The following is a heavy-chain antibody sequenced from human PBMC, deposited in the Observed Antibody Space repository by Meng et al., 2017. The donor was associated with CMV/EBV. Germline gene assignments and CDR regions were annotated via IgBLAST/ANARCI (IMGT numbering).Heavy chain of an antibody. CDR2: IWYDGSNK. D-gene: IGHD2-21*01. Sequence: GESVKISCAASGFTFSSYGMHWVRQAPGKGLEWVAVIWYDGSNKYYADSVKGRFTISRDNSKNTLYLQMNSLRAEDTAVYYCAKVGHIVDAFDIWGQGTMVTVSS. J-gene: IGHJ3*02. CDR1: GFTFSSYG. V-gene: IGHV3-33*06. CDR3: AKVGHIVDAFDI.